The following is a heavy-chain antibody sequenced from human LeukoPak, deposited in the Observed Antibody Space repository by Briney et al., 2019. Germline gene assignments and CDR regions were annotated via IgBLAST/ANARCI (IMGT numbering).Heavy chain of an antibody. CDR1: GFTFSSYA. CDR2: ISNSGSST. V-gene: IGHV3-23*01. D-gene: IGHD2-21*02. CDR3: ARFRLGGDGDAFDI. J-gene: IGHJ3*02. Sequence: GSLRLSCPASGFTFSSYAMSWVRQAPGKGLEWVSSISNSGSSTYYADSVKGRFTISRDNSKNTLYVQMNSLRAEDTAVYYRARFRLGGDGDAFDIWGQGTMVTVSS.